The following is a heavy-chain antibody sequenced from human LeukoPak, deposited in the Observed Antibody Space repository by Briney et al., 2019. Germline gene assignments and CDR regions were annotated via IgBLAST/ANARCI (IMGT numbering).Heavy chain of an antibody. J-gene: IGHJ6*03. V-gene: IGHV4-4*09. CDR1: GGSISSDY. D-gene: IGHD6-6*01. CDR2: IYTSGST. CDR3: ARRGSSSAFYYMDV. Sequence: SETMSLTCTVSGGSISSDYWSWVRQPPGKGLEWIGYIYTSGSTNYSPSPKSRVTISLDTSKNQFSLKLSSVTAADTAVYYCARRGSSSAFYYMDVWGKGTTVTVSS.